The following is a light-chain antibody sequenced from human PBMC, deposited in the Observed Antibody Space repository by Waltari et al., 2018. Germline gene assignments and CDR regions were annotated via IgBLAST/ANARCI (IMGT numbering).Light chain of an antibody. CDR1: NSGTKY. V-gene: IGLV3-21*01. Sequence: SYELTQSPSMSVSPGQTAKINCRGDNSGTKYVHWYQQKPAQAPVLVISYNSDRPSAIPDRFSGSKSGNTATLTISGVEAGDEADYYCQICGSSSDRVLFGGGTRLTVL. CDR2: YNS. CDR3: QICGSSSDRVL. J-gene: IGLJ2*01.